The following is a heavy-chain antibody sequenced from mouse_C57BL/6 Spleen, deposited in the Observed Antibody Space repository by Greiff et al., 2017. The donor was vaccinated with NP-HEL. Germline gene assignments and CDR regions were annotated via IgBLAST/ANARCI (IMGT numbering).Heavy chain of an antibody. V-gene: IGHV14-2*01. D-gene: IGHD1-1*01. CDR2: IDPEDGET. CDR1: GFNIKDYY. J-gene: IGHJ3*01. Sequence: DVKLVESGAELVKPGASVKLSCTASGFNIKDYYMHWVKQRTEQGLEWIGRIDPEDGETKYAPKFQGKATITADTSSNTAYLQLSSLTSEDTAVYYCASYGSSYQAWFAYWGQGTLVTVSA. CDR3: ASYGSSYQAWFAY.